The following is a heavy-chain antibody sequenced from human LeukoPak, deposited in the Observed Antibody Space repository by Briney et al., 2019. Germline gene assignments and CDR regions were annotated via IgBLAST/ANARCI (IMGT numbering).Heavy chain of an antibody. CDR1: GDSSSSVNS. Sequence: SGTLSLTCVVSGDSSSSVNSWSWVRQAPGKGLEWIGEVYHSGHTNYNPSLSSRVSISPDKSKNQFSLKLTSVTAADTAVYYCARPTYDSLGYYSFDSWGQGILVTVSS. V-gene: IGHV4-4*02. CDR3: ARPTYDSLGYYSFDS. CDR2: VYHSGHT. J-gene: IGHJ4*02. D-gene: IGHD3-22*01.